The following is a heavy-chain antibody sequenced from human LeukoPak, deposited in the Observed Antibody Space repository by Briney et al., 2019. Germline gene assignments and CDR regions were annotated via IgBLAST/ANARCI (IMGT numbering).Heavy chain of an antibody. CDR3: AKHSGSYFIYYVDS. D-gene: IGHD1-26*01. V-gene: IGHV3-23*01. CDR1: GFTFSSYG. Sequence: PGGSLRLSCAASGFTFSSYGMSWVRQAPGKGLEWVSPISGSAYNSYYADSVKGRFTTSRDNSANTLYLQMNSLRAEDTALYYCAKHSGSYFIYYVDSWGQGTLVTVSS. J-gene: IGHJ4*02. CDR2: ISGSAYNS.